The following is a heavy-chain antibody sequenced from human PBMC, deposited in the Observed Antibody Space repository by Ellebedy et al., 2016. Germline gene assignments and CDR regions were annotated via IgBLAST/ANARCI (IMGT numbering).Heavy chain of an antibody. CDR1: GFTFSSYW. J-gene: IGHJ3*02. CDR2: INSDGSST. V-gene: IGHV3-74*01. CDR3: AREIYYDSSVEAFDI. D-gene: IGHD3-22*01. Sequence: GESLKISCAASGFTFSSYWMHWVRQAPGKGLVWVSLINSDGSSTTYADSVKGRFTISRDNAKNTLYLQMDSLRAEDTAVYYCAREIYYDSSVEAFDIWGQGTMVTVSS.